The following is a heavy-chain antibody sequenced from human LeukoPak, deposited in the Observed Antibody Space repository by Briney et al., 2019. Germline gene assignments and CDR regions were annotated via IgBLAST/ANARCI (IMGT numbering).Heavy chain of an antibody. Sequence: PGGSLRLSCAASGFTFSSYAMSWVRQAPGKGLEWVSAISGGGGNTYYADSVKGRFTISRDNSKNTLYLQMNSLRAEDTAVYYCARHAAGGWGDILTGYPIYYFDYWGQGTLVTVSS. D-gene: IGHD3-9*01. CDR2: ISGGGGNT. V-gene: IGHV3-23*01. CDR1: GFTFSSYA. J-gene: IGHJ4*02. CDR3: ARHAAGGWGDILTGYPIYYFDY.